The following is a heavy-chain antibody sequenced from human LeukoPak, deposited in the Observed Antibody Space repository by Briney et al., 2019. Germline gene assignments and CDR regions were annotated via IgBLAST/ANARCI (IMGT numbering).Heavy chain of an antibody. CDR2: IWYDGSNK. CDR1: GFTFSSYG. V-gene: IGHV3-33*01. Sequence: PGGSLRLSCAASGFTFSSYGMHWVRQASGKGLEWVAVIWYDGSNKYYADSVKGRFTISRDNSKNTLHLQMNSLRAEDTAVYYCARDLSGYWGQGTLVTVSS. CDR3: ARDLSGY. D-gene: IGHD3-3*02. J-gene: IGHJ4*02.